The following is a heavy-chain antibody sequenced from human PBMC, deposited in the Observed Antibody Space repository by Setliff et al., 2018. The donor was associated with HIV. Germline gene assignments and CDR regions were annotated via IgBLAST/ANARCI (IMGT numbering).Heavy chain of an antibody. CDR1: GFTFSSYW. Sequence: GSLRLSCAASGFTFSSYWMHWVRQVPGKGLVWVSRVNSDESSTNYADSVKGRFTISRDNAKNTLYLQMNSLRAEDTAVYYCVRDDRYLHRGSLVAGDAFDLWGQGTMVTVSS. D-gene: IGHD1-26*01. CDR2: VNSDESST. CDR3: VRDDRYLHRGSLVAGDAFDL. J-gene: IGHJ3*01. V-gene: IGHV3-74*01.